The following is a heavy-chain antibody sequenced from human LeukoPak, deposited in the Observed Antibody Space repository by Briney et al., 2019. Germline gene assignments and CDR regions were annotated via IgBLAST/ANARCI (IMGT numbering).Heavy chain of an antibody. J-gene: IGHJ4*02. CDR1: GFTLSSYE. CDR2: IYYSGNT. CDR3: ARQTGSGLFILP. D-gene: IGHD3/OR15-3a*01. Sequence: GSLRLSCTASGFTLSSYEMSWIRQPPGKGLEWIGSIYYSGNTYYNASLKSQVSISIDTSKNQFSLRLTSVTAADTAVYYCARQTGSGLFILPGGQGTLVTVSS. V-gene: IGHV4-39*01.